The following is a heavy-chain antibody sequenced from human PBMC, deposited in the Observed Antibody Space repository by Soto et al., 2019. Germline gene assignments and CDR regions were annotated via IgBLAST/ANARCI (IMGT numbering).Heavy chain of an antibody. CDR2: IYYSGST. D-gene: IGHD3-10*01. V-gene: IGHV4-59*01. CDR1: GGSISTYY. J-gene: IGHJ4*02. CDR3: ARGKFPFTFVY. Sequence: HVQLQESGPGLVKPSETLSLTCTVSGGSISTYYWSWIRQPPGKGLEWIGYIYYSGSTNYNPSLKSRVIISEDASKHQFSLKLSSVTAADTAVYYCARGKFPFTFVYWGQGTLVAVSS.